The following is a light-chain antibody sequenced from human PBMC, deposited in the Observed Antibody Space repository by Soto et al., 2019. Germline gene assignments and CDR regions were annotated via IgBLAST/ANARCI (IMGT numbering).Light chain of an antibody. V-gene: IGLV3-21*04. CDR1: SFGSKS. CDR2: YDS. J-gene: IGLJ2*01. CDR3: QVWDSSSDHVI. Sequence: SYELTQPPSVSLAPGQTASITCGGKSFGSKSVHWYQQKPGQAPIVVIYYDSDRPSGIPERFAGSNSGNTATLTISRVEAGDEADYYCQVWDSSSDHVIFGGGTKLTVL.